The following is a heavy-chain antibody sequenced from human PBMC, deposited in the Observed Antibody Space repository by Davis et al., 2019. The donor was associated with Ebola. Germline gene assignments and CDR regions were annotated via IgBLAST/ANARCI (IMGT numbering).Heavy chain of an antibody. Sequence: GESLKISCAASGFTFSGSAMHWVRQASGKELEWVGRIRSKANSYATAYAASVKGRFTISRDDSKNTAYLQMNSPKTEDTAVYYCTSITMVQGVMPDYWGQGTLVTVSS. CDR3: TSITMVQGVMPDY. CDR2: IRSKANSYAT. D-gene: IGHD3-10*01. V-gene: IGHV3-73*01. J-gene: IGHJ4*02. CDR1: GFTFSGSA.